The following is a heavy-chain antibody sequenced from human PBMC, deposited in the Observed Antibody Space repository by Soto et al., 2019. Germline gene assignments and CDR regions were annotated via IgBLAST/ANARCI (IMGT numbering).Heavy chain of an antibody. Sequence: EQQLLESGGGLAQPGGSLRLSCVASGFTFSTYAMSWVRQAPGEGLECVSSISGNGGTTSYADSVKGRFTISRDNSNNTVSLQMNSLRAEDAAVYYCAKDRSPGAITWNVYWGQGTLVTVSS. CDR3: AKDRSPGAITWNVY. CDR2: ISGNGGTT. V-gene: IGHV3-23*01. J-gene: IGHJ4*02. D-gene: IGHD1-26*01. CDR1: GFTFSTYA.